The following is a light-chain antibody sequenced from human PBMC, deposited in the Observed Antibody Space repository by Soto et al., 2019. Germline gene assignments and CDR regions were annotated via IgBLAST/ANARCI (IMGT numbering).Light chain of an antibody. J-gene: IGKJ1*01. Sequence: EIVLTQSPGTLSLSPGERATLSCRASQSVTSGYFAWYQQKPGQAPRLLIFGASTRATGIPDRFSGSGSGTDFTLTISGLEPEDFAVYYCQRYGSSQWTFGQGTKVEIK. CDR2: GAS. V-gene: IGKV3-20*01. CDR3: QRYGSSQWT. CDR1: QSVTSGY.